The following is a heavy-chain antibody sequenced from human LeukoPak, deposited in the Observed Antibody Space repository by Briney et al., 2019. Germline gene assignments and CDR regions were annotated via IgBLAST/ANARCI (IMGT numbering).Heavy chain of an antibody. CDR2: IYYSGGT. V-gene: IGHV4-39*01. J-gene: IGHJ5*02. D-gene: IGHD4-17*01. Sequence: SETLSLTCTVSGGSISSSSYYWGWIRQPPGKGLEWIGSIYYSGGTYYNPSLKSRVTISVDTSKNQFSLKLSPVTAADTAVYYCARQRTTVTTYWFDPWGQGTLVTVSS. CDR3: ARQRTTVTTYWFDP. CDR1: GGSISSSSYY.